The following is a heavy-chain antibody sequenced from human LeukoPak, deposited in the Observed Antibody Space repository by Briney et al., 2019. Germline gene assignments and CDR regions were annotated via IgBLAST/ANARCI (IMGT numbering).Heavy chain of an antibody. D-gene: IGHD3-22*01. V-gene: IGHV3-20*04. CDR1: GFTFDDYG. CDR2: INWNGGST. CDR3: AKDTHYYYDSSGLAFDY. J-gene: IGHJ4*02. Sequence: GGSLRLSCAASGFTFDDYGMSWVRQAPGKGLEWVSGINWNGGSTGYADSVKGRFTISRDNAKNSLYLQMNSLRAEDTAVYYCAKDTHYYYDSSGLAFDYWGQGTLVTVSS.